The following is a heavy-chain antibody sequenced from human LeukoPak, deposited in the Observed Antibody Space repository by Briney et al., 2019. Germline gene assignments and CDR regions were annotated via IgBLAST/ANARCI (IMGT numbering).Heavy chain of an antibody. CDR1: GGSISSSSYY. Sequence: SETLSLTCTVSGGSISSSSYYWGWVRQPPGRGLEWVGSIYYSGSTYYNTSLKSGVTISVDTSKNQFSLKLSSVTAADTAVYYCARQEDVVVVAAIPRFDYWGQGTLVTVSS. CDR3: ARQEDVVVVAAIPRFDY. J-gene: IGHJ4*02. CDR2: IYYSGST. V-gene: IGHV4-39*01. D-gene: IGHD2-15*01.